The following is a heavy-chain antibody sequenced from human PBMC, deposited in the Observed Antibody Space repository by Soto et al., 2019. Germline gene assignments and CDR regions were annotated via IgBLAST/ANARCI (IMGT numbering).Heavy chain of an antibody. J-gene: IGHJ6*02. CDR3: VRDRGRYYYGLDV. CDR1: GFTFSSNG. D-gene: IGHD3-10*01. Sequence: QVQLVESGGGVVQPGRSLRLSCAASGFTFSSNGMHWVRQAPGKGLEWVAVISYDGSYKYYADSVKGRFTISRDNSKNTLYLEMNSLRVEDTAMYYCVRDRGRYYYGLDVWGQGTTVTVSS. V-gene: IGHV3-30*03. CDR2: ISYDGSYK.